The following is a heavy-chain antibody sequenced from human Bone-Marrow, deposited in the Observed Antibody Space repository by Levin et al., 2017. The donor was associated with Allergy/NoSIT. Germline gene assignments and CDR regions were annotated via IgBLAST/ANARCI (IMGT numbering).Heavy chain of an antibody. V-gene: IGHV3-7*01. CDR1: GFSFSNYW. D-gene: IGHD1-1*01. J-gene: IGHJ6*02. CDR2: IKQDGSDK. Sequence: GGSLRLSCVASGFSFSNYWMYWVRQAPGKGLEWVAQIKQDGSDKYYLDSVKGRFTISRDNAKSSLSLQMNSLRAEDTAVYFCARDRWVRHEGGTTSVYYGLDVWGQGTTVTVSS. CDR3: ARDRWVRHEGGTTSVYYGLDV.